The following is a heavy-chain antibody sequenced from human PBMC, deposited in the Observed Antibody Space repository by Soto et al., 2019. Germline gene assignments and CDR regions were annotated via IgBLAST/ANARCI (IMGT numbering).Heavy chain of an antibody. CDR3: ARGRYGDY. CDR2: ISAHNGNT. CDR1: GYAFTTYG. Sequence: QVHLVQSGAEVKKPGASVKVSCQGSGYAFTTYGITWVRQAPGQGLEWMGWISAHNGNTNSAQKLQGRVTVTRDTFPSTAYMELRSLRYGVTAVYYCARGRYGDYWGQGALVTVSS. J-gene: IGHJ4*02. V-gene: IGHV1-18*01. D-gene: IGHD1-1*01.